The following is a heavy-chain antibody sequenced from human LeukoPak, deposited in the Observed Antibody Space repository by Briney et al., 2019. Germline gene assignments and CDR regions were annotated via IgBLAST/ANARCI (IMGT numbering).Heavy chain of an antibody. CDR1: GFTFSSYG. V-gene: IGHV3-21*01. Sequence: EGSLRLSCAASGFTFSSYGMHWVRQAPGKGLEWVSSISSSSSYIYYADSVKGRFTISRDNAKNSLYLQMNSLRAEDTAVYYCARVYCTNGVCPNDAFDIWGQGTMVTVSS. D-gene: IGHD2-8*01. CDR2: ISSSSSYI. CDR3: ARVYCTNGVCPNDAFDI. J-gene: IGHJ3*02.